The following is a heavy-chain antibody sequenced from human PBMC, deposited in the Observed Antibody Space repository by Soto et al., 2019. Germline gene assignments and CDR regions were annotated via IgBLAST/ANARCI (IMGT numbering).Heavy chain of an antibody. CDR2: ISSNGGST. Sequence: GSLRLSCSASGFTFSSYAMHWVRQAPGKGLEYVSAISSNGGSTYYADSVKGRFTISRDNSKNTLYLQMSSLRAEDTAVYYCVIESQRGYSYGNFDYWRQGTLVTVSS. CDR3: VIESQRGYSYGNFDY. V-gene: IGHV3-64D*06. J-gene: IGHJ4*02. D-gene: IGHD5-18*01. CDR1: GFTFSSYA.